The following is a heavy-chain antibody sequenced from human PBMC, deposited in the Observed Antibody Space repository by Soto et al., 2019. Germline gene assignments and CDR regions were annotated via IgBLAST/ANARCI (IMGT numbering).Heavy chain of an antibody. CDR3: ATVATRAPV. D-gene: IGHD2-15*01. J-gene: IGHJ4*02. CDR1: GYTLSELS. CDR2: FDPEDGET. V-gene: IGHV1-24*01. Sequence: GASVKVSCKVSGYTLSELSIHWVRQAPGKGLEWVGGFDPEDGETIYAQNFQGRVTVTEDTPTDTAYMELSSLRSDDTAVYYCATVATRAPVWGQGTLVTVSS.